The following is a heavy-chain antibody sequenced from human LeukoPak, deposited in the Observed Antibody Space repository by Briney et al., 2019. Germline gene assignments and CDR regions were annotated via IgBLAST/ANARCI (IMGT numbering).Heavy chain of an antibody. V-gene: IGHV3-23*01. J-gene: IGHJ3*02. CDR2: ISGSGGST. CDR3: ASYCGGACQAAAFDI. D-gene: IGHD2-21*02. CDR1: GFTFSSYA. Sequence: PGGSLRLSCAASGFTFSSYAMSWVRQAPGKGLEWVSAISGSGGSTYYADSVKGRFTISRDNSKNTLYLQMKRLRAEDTAVYYCASYCGGACQAAAFDIWGQGTIVTVSS.